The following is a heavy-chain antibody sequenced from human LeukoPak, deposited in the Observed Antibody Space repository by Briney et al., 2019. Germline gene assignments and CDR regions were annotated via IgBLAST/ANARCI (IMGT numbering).Heavy chain of an antibody. D-gene: IGHD1-26*01. CDR1: GYTFTSYY. CDR2: INPNRGST. V-gene: IGHV1-2*02. CDR3: ARGFPLWELLLSAFDI. J-gene: IGHJ3*02. Sequence: ASVKVSCKASGYTFTSYYMHWVRQAPGQGLEWMGWINPNRGSTNYAQKVQGRVTMTRDTSVSTDYMELSRLRSDDTAVYYCARGFPLWELLLSAFDIWGQGTMVTVSS.